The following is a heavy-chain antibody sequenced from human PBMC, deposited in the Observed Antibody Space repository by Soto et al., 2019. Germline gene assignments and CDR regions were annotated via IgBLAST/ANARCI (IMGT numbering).Heavy chain of an antibody. V-gene: IGHV3-23*01. CDR3: AKREQLIFDY. CDR1: GFTFSRYA. J-gene: IGHJ4*02. Sequence: PGGSLRLSCAESGFTFSRYAMSWVCQAPGKGLEWVSAISGSGGSTYYADSVKGRFTISRDKAKNTLYLQMNSLRAEDTAVYYCAKREQLIFDYWGQGTLVTAPQ. CDR2: ISGSGGST. D-gene: IGHD6-13*01.